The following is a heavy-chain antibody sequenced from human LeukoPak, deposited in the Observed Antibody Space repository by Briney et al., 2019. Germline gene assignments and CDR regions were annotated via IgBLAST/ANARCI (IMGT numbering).Heavy chain of an antibody. J-gene: IGHJ4*02. Sequence: GGSLRLSCAVSGFAFGSEAMSWVRQAPGKGLEWVSAISGSGGSTYYADSVKGRFTISRDNSKNTLYLQMNSLRAEDTAVYYCAKAVSSSSPYYFGYWGQGTLVTVSS. CDR2: ISGSGGST. CDR3: AKAVSSSSPYYFGY. CDR1: GFAFGSEA. D-gene: IGHD6-6*01. V-gene: IGHV3-23*01.